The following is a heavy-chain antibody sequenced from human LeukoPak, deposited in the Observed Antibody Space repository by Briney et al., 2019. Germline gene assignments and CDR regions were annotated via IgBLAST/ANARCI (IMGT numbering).Heavy chain of an antibody. CDR2: ISGSGGST. Sequence: GGSLRLSCAASGFTFSSYAMSWVRQAPGKGLEWVSAISGSGGSTYYADSVKGRFTISGDNSKNTLYLQMNSLRAEDTAVYYCAKGDYYDSSGYLDYWGQGTLVTVSS. D-gene: IGHD3-22*01. J-gene: IGHJ4*02. CDR3: AKGDYYDSSGYLDY. CDR1: GFTFSSYA. V-gene: IGHV3-23*01.